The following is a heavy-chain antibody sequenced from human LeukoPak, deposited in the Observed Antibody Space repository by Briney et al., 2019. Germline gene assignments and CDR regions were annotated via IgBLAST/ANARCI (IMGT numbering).Heavy chain of an antibody. CDR3: ARSHRELLDSYYYYYYGMDV. Sequence: ASVKVSCKASGYTFTGYYMHWVRQAPGQGLEWVGWINPNSGGTNYAQKFQGWVTMTRDTSISTAYMELSRLRSDDTAVYYCARSHRELLDSYYYYYYGMDVWGQGTTVTVSS. J-gene: IGHJ6*02. CDR2: INPNSGGT. D-gene: IGHD1-26*01. V-gene: IGHV1-2*04. CDR1: GYTFTGYY.